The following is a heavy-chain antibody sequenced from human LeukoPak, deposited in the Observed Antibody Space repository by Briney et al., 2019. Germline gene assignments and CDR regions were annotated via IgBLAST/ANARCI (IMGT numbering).Heavy chain of an antibody. V-gene: IGHV3-23*01. Sequence: QPGGSLRLSCAASGFIFSNYAMKWVRQAPGKGLEWVSAISGSGGTSYYADPVKGRFTISRDNSMDTLYLQMNSLRAEDTAVYYCAKEGQGYTSGWYLSWFDFWGQGTLVTVSS. CDR2: ISGSGGTS. CDR3: AKEGQGYTSGWYLSWFDF. CDR1: GFIFSNYA. J-gene: IGHJ5*01. D-gene: IGHD6-19*01.